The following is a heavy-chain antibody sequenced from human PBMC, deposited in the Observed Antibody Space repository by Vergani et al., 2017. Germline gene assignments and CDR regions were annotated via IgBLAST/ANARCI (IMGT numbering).Heavy chain of an antibody. CDR1: GGTFSNYG. CDR2: ILPIFDTA. CDR3: ATKLGEGFCSWTNCFYYFDS. V-gene: IGHV1-69*06. Sequence: QVQLVQSGAEVKKPGSSVMVSCKASGGTFSNYGLSWVRQAPGQGLEWMGGILPIFDTAKYSQNFQGRVTITADKSASTAYMELSSLRSDDTAVYYCATKLGEGFCSWTNCFYYFDSWGQGTLVTVSS. J-gene: IGHJ4*02. D-gene: IGHD2-2*01.